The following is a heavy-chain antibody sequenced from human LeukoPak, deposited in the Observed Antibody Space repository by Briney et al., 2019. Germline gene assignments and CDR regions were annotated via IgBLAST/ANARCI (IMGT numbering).Heavy chain of an antibody. V-gene: IGHV3-48*01. J-gene: IGHJ6*02. CDR1: GFTFSSYS. D-gene: IGHD2-2*01. CDR3: ARASVVVPAAAYYYYYYGMDV. CDR2: ISSGSSTI. Sequence: GGSLRLSCAASGFTFSSYSMNWVRQAPGKGLEWVSYISSGSSTIYYADSVKGRFTISRDNAKNSLYLQMNSLRAEDTAVYYCARASVVVPAAAYYYYYYGMDVWGQGTTVTVSS.